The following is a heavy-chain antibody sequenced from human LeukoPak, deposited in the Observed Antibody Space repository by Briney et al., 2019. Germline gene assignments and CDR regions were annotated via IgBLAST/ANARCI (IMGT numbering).Heavy chain of an antibody. CDR2: ISYDGSNK. Sequence: GGSLRLSCAASGFTFSSYAMHWVRQAPGEGLEWVAVISYDGSNKYYADSVKGRFTISRDNSKNTLYLQMNSLRAEDTAVYYCARLRFLEWLLFDYWGQGTLVTVSS. D-gene: IGHD3-3*01. J-gene: IGHJ4*02. V-gene: IGHV3-30-3*01. CDR3: ARLRFLEWLLFDY. CDR1: GFTFSSYA.